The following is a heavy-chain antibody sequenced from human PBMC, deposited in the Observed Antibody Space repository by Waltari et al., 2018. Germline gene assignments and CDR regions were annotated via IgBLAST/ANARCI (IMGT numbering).Heavy chain of an antibody. CDR2: IYHSGST. CDR1: GGSISSYY. J-gene: IGHJ4*02. Sequence: QVQLQESGPGLVKPSETLSLTCTVSGGSISSYYWIWMWTPPGKGLEWIGNIYHSGSTNYNPSLKSRVTISVDTSKNQFSLKVSSVTAADTAVYYCARGDYGGPFDYWGQGTLVTVSS. V-gene: IGHV4-59*01. D-gene: IGHD4-17*01. CDR3: ARGDYGGPFDY.